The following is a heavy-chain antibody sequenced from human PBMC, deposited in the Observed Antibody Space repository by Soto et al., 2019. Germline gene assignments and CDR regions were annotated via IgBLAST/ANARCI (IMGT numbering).Heavy chain of an antibody. Sequence: GSLRLSCTAAGFTFGDYNINWYRQAPGKGLEFVGFIRARADGGTTEYTASMKGRFTISRDDSKSIAYLQINSLKIEDTALYYCARDWRAVNKDFDYWGQGTLVTVSS. CDR1: GFTFGDYN. CDR3: ARDWRAVNKDFDY. CDR2: IRARADGGTT. V-gene: IGHV3-49*01. D-gene: IGHD3-10*01. J-gene: IGHJ4*02.